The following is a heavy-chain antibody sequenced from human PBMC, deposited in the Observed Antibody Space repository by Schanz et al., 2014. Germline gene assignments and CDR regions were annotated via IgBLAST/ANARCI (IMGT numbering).Heavy chain of an antibody. D-gene: IGHD6-19*01. CDR2: ISGSGAGT. Sequence: EVQLVESGGGLVQPGGSLRLSCAASGFIFSNFAMEWVRQAPGKGLEWVSAISGSGAGTYYADSVKGRFTFSRDNSKNTLYLQMSSLRAEDTAVHYCARDRVQYSSGWYSDSWGQGTLVTVSS. V-gene: IGHV3-23*04. CDR3: ARDRVQYSSGWYSDS. J-gene: IGHJ4*02. CDR1: GFIFSNFA.